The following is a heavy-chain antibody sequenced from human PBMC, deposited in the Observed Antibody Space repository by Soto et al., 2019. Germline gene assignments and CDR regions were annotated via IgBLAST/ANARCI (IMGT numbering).Heavy chain of an antibody. CDR1: GGSFSTYY. CDR3: TGPYPYYFDS. V-gene: IGHV4-34*01. J-gene: IGHJ4*02. CDR2: INHSGNT. Sequence: QVQLQQWGAGLLKPSETLSLTCTVYGGSFSTYYWSWIRQPPGKGLEWIGEINHSGNTNYNPSLMGRVTMSFDMSKNQFYLKLSSVTAADTAVYYCTGPYPYYFDSWGQGTLVTVSS.